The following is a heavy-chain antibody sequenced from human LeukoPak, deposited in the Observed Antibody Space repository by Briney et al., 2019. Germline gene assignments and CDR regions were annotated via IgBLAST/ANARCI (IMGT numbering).Heavy chain of an antibody. V-gene: IGHV4-34*01. CDR1: VGSFSGHY. CDR2: VTDRGND. J-gene: IGHJ6*02. D-gene: IGHD6-19*01. CDR3: ARPRASISGRGHYYYSMDA. Sequence: SVTLSLTCSVYVGSFSGHYWTWVRQPPGKGIEWIGEVTDRGNDNYNTSLRSRVTISVDTAKSQLPVQLRSMTATRTSVFLLARPRASISGRGHYYYSMDAWGQGTTVTVSS.